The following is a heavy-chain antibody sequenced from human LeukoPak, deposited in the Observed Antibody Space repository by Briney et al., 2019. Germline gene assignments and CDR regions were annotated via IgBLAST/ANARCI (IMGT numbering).Heavy chain of an antibody. V-gene: IGHV4-4*02. CDR1: GGSISSSNW. J-gene: IGHJ5*02. CDR3: ARVRYCSSTSCP. D-gene: IGHD2-2*01. CDR2: IYHSGST. Sequence: PSETLSLTYAVSGGSISSSNWWSWVRQPPGKGLEWIGEIYHSGSTNYNPSLKSRVTISVDTSKNQFSLKLSSVTAADTAVYYCARVRYCSSTSCPWGQGTLVTVSS.